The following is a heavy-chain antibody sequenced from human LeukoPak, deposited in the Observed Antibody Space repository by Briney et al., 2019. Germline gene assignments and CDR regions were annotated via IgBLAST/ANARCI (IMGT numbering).Heavy chain of an antibody. V-gene: IGHV1-46*01. J-gene: IGHJ3*02. CDR3: ARDPRTSGSDVFDI. D-gene: IGHD6-19*01. CDR1: GYTFTSYF. CDR2: INPDGGAT. Sequence: ASVKVSCKASGYTFTSYFLHWVRQAPGQGLEWMGIINPDGGATTYTQKFQGRVTMTRDMSTSTVYMELSSLRSEDTAVYYCARDPRTSGSDVFDIWGQGTLVTVSS.